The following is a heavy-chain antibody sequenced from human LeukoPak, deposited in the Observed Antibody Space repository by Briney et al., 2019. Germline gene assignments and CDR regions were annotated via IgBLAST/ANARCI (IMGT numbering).Heavy chain of an antibody. CDR1: GLSLSDSA. V-gene: IGHV3-73*01. CDR3: IRHVEFQRPY. J-gene: IGHJ4*02. Sequence: QSGGSLSLSCAASGLSLSDSAMNWVRQAPGKGLECLVHIRSRTAGYATAFGASVTGRFVISRDDVKNMAFLQMTSLETKDTDVYYCIRHVEFQRPYWAQGVQVTVSS. CDR2: IRSRTAGYAT. D-gene: IGHD3-10*01.